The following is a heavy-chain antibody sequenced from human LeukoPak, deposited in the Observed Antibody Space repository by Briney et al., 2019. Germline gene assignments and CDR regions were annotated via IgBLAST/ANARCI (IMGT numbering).Heavy chain of an antibody. CDR1: GFSFSSFS. V-gene: IGHV3-21*06. J-gene: IGHJ4*02. CDR3: AREGLAAAGLDY. CDR2: ISSSSGYK. Sequence: GGSLRLSCAASGFSFSSFSMNWVCQAPGKGLEWVSSISSSSGYKYYADSVKGRFTISRDNAKNSLYLQVNSLRAEDTAVYFCAREGLAAAGLDYWGQGTLVTVSS. D-gene: IGHD6-13*01.